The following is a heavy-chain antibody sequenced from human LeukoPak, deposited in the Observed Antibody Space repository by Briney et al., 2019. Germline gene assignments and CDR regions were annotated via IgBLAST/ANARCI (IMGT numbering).Heavy chain of an antibody. Sequence: GGSLGLSCAASGFTFNDYGMSWVRQAPGKGLEWVSGINWNGGSTGYADSVKGRFTISRDNAKNSLYLQMNSLRAEDTALYYCARVGYCTNGVCYPFDPWGQGTLVTVSS. D-gene: IGHD2-8*01. CDR2: INWNGGST. V-gene: IGHV3-20*04. CDR3: ARVGYCTNGVCYPFDP. CDR1: GFTFNDYG. J-gene: IGHJ5*02.